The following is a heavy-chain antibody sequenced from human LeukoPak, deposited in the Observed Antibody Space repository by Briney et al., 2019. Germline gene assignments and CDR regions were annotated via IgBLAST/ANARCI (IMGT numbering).Heavy chain of an antibody. CDR2: IYYSGST. J-gene: IGHJ4*02. D-gene: IGHD5-18*01. Sequence: SETLSLTCTVSGGSISSYSWSWIRQPPGKGLEWIGYIYYSGSTTYNASPKSRVTISVDTSKNQFSLMLKSVTAADTAVYYCARDKHSYGQLFFDYWGQGTLVPVSS. CDR1: GGSISSYS. V-gene: IGHV4-59*12. CDR3: ARDKHSYGQLFFDY.